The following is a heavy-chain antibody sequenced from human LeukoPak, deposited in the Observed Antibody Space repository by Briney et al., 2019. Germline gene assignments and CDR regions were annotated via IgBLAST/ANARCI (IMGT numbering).Heavy chain of an antibody. D-gene: IGHD3-3*01. CDR2: IYHSGST. CDR1: GGSISSGGYS. Sequence: PSQTLSLTCAVSGGSISSGGYSWSWIRQPPGKGLEWIGYIYHSGSTYYNPSLKSRVTISVDRSKNQFSLELSSVTAADTAVYYCARTITIFGGDWFDPWGQGTLVTVSS. J-gene: IGHJ5*02. CDR3: ARTITIFGGDWFDP. V-gene: IGHV4-30-2*01.